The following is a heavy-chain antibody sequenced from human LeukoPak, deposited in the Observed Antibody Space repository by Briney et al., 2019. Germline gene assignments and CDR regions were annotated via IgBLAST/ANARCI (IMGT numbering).Heavy chain of an antibody. Sequence: SETLSLTCTVSGGSISTGGHYWSWIRQPPGTGLEWIGYILHGGPTYYNPSLRSRVIMSVDRSKNQFSLKLRSVTAADTAVYYCARHVYYYYGMDVWGQGTTVTVSS. CDR2: ILHGGPT. V-gene: IGHV4-30-2*01. J-gene: IGHJ6*02. CDR1: GGSISTGGHY. CDR3: ARHVYYYYGMDV.